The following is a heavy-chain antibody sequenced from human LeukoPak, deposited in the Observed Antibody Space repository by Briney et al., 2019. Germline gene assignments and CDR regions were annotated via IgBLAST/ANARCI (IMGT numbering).Heavy chain of an antibody. Sequence: GGSLRLSCAASGFPFSSYWMHWVRQAPGKGLVWVSLIKSDGSSTDYADSVKGRFNISRDKAKNTLYLQMNSLRAEDTAVYYCARDKGYTPDYWGQGTLVTVPS. CDR2: IKSDGSST. D-gene: IGHD6-13*01. V-gene: IGHV3-74*01. CDR1: GFPFSSYW. J-gene: IGHJ4*02. CDR3: ARDKGYTPDY.